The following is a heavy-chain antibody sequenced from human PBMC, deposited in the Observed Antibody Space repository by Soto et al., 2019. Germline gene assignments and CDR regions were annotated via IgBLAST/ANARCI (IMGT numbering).Heavy chain of an antibody. D-gene: IGHD7-27*01. J-gene: IGHJ4*02. Sequence: EVQLLESGGGLVQPGGSLRLSCAASGLTFSIYGMTWVRQAPGKGLEWVSGIADTTYYADSVKGRFTISRDNSKNTLYLQMNSLRAEDTAVYYCAKNGDNRQYDYWGQGTLVTVSS. V-gene: IGHV3-23*01. CDR2: IADTT. CDR1: GLTFSIYG. CDR3: AKNGDNRQYDY.